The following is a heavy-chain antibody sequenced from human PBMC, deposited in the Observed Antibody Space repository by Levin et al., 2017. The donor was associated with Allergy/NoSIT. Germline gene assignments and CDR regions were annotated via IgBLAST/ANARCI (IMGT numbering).Heavy chain of an antibody. J-gene: IGHJ3*02. CDR2: INPRGGST. CDR3: ARGAYISSRSPAFDI. CDR1: EYTFTSYF. D-gene: IGHD6-6*01. Sequence: ASVKVSCKASEYTFTSYFLHWVRQAPGQGLEWMGIINPRGGSTSYAQKLEGRVIMTRDTSTSTVYMELRSLRSEETAVYYCARGAYISSRSPAFDIWGQGTKVTVSS. V-gene: IGHV1-46*01.